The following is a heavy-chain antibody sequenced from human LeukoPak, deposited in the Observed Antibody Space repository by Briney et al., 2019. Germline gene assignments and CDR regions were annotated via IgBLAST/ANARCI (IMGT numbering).Heavy chain of an antibody. CDR2: ISSSSSTI. J-gene: IGHJ5*02. CDR1: GFSFSSYA. D-gene: IGHD3-3*01. Sequence: PGGSLRLSCAASGFSFSSYAMSWVRQAPGKGLEWVSYISSSSSTIYYADSVKGRFTIPRDNAKNSLYLQMNSLRAEDTAVYYCARRSPITIFGVVARVDWFDPWGQGTLVTVSS. CDR3: ARRSPITIFGVVARVDWFDP. V-gene: IGHV3-48*01.